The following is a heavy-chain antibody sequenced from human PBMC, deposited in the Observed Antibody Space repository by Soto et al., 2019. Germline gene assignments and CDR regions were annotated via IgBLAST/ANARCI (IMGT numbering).Heavy chain of an antibody. V-gene: IGHV4-34*01. CDR3: ARGKYCSGGSCLVLFDY. CDR1: GGSFSGYY. D-gene: IGHD2-15*01. Sequence: SETLSLTCAFYGGSFSGYYWSLIRQPPGKGLEWIGEINHSGSTNYNPSLKSRVTISVDTSKNQFSLKLSSVTAADTAVYYCARGKYCSGGSCLVLFDYWGQGTLVTVSS. CDR2: INHSGST. J-gene: IGHJ4*02.